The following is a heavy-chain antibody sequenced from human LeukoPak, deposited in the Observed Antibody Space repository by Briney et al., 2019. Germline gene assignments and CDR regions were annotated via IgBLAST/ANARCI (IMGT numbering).Heavy chain of an antibody. Sequence: GGSLRLSCAASGFTFSSYSMNWVRQAPGKGLEWVSYISSSSSTIYYADSVKGRFTISRDNAKNSLYLQMNSLRAEDTAVYYCARDQSSSWYETPDYWGQGTLVTVSS. J-gene: IGHJ4*02. CDR1: GFTFSSYS. V-gene: IGHV3-48*04. CDR2: ISSSSSTI. CDR3: ARDQSSSWYETPDY. D-gene: IGHD6-13*01.